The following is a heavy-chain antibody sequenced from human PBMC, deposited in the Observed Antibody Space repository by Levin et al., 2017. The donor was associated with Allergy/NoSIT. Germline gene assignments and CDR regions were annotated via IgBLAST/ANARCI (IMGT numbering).Heavy chain of an antibody. CDR1: GFTFSSYG. J-gene: IGHJ3*02. Sequence: GESLKISCAASGFTFSSYGMHWVRQAPGKGLEWVAVIWYDGSNKYYADSVKGRFTISRDNSKNTLYLQMNSLRAEDTAVYYCARGPARTIAVAGTNETVFDIWGQGTMVTVSS. V-gene: IGHV3-33*01. CDR2: IWYDGSNK. CDR3: ARGPARTIAVAGTNETVFDI. D-gene: IGHD6-19*01.